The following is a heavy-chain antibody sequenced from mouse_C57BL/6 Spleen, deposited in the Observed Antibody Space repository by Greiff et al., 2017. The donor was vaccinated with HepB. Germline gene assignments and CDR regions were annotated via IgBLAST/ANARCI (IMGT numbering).Heavy chain of an antibody. J-gene: IGHJ2*01. CDR3: ARWGTTVVAPFDY. D-gene: IGHD1-1*01. Sequence: QVQLQQSGAELVRPGTSVKVSCKASGYAFTNYLIEWVKQRPGQGLEWIGVINPGSGGTNYNEKFKGKATLTADKSSSTAYMQLSSLTSEDSAVYFCARWGTTVVAPFDYWGQGTTLTVSS. V-gene: IGHV1-54*01. CDR1: GYAFTNYL. CDR2: INPGSGGT.